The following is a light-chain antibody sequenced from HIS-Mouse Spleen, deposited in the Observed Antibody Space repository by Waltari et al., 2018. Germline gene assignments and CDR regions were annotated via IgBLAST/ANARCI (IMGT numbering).Light chain of an antibody. J-gene: IGLJ1*01. Sequence: SYELTQPPSVSVSPGQTASITCPGDTLGDKYASWYQQKPGQSPVLVIYQDSKRPSGIPERFSGSNSGNTATLTISGTQAMDEADYYCQAWDSSTAVFGTGTKVTVL. V-gene: IGLV3-1*01. CDR2: QDS. CDR3: QAWDSSTAV. CDR1: TLGDKY.